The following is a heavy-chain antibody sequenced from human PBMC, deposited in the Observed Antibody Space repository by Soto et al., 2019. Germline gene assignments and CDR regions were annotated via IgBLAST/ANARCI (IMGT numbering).Heavy chain of an antibody. D-gene: IGHD4-17*01. CDR2: IYYSGST. J-gene: IGHJ3*02. CDR1: GGSISSSSYY. Sequence: PSETLSLTCSVSGGSISSSSYYWGWIRQPPGKGLEWIGSIYYSGSTYYNPSLKSRVTISVDTPKNQFSLKLSSVTAADTAVYYCARWEGAMTTGSGGAFDIWGQGTMVTVSS. CDR3: ARWEGAMTTGSGGAFDI. V-gene: IGHV4-39*01.